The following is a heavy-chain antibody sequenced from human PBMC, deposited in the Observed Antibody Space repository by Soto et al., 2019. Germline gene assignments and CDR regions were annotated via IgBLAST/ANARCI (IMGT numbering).Heavy chain of an antibody. V-gene: IGHV4-59*01. D-gene: IGHD4-17*01. CDR1: GGSISSYY. CDR3: AREGYDCGDHYGMDV. J-gene: IGHJ6*02. Sequence: QVQLQESGPGLVKPSETLSLTCTVSGGSISSYYWSWIRQPPGKGLEWIGYIYYSGSTNYNPSLKSRVSISVDTSKNQFSLTLSSVTAADTAVYYCAREGYDCGDHYGMDVWGQGTTVTVSS. CDR2: IYYSGST.